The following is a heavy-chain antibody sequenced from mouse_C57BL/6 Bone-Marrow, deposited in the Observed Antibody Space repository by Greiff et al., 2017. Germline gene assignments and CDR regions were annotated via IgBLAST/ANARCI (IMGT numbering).Heavy chain of an antibody. CDR2: IHPNSGST. V-gene: IGHV1-64*01. D-gene: IGHD1-1*01. CDR1: GYTFTSYW. Sequence: QVQLQQPGAELVKPGASVKLSCKASGYTFTSYWMHWVKQRPGQGLAWIGMIHPNSGSTNYNEKFKSKATLTVDKSSSTAYMQLRSLTSEDAAVYYCARRASTVVAPFDYWGQGTTLTVSS. J-gene: IGHJ2*01. CDR3: ARRASTVVAPFDY.